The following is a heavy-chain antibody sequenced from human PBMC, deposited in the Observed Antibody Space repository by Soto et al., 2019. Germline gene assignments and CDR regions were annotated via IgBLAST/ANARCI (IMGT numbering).Heavy chain of an antibody. V-gene: IGHV1-18*01. D-gene: IGHD2-15*01. CDR2: ISAYNGNT. J-gene: IGHJ4*02. Sequence: QVQLVQSGAEVKKPGASVKVSCKASGYTFTSYGISWVRQAPGQGLEWMGWISAYNGNTNYAQKLQGRVTMTTDTTTSTAYMELRSLRSDDTAVYYCASGCSGGSCYSYFDYWGQGTLVTVSS. CDR1: GYTFTSYG. CDR3: ASGCSGGSCYSYFDY.